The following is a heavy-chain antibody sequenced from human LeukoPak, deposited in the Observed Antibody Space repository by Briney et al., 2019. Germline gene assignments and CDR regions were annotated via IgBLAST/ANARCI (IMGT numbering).Heavy chain of an antibody. Sequence: GGSLRLSCAASGFTFSSYGMHWVRQAPGKGLEWVAFIRYDGSNKYYADSVKGRFTTSRDNSKNTLYLQMNSLRAEDTAVYYCAKDRVDYGSGNYFDYWGQGTLVTVSS. CDR2: IRYDGSNK. J-gene: IGHJ4*02. D-gene: IGHD3-10*01. CDR3: AKDRVDYGSGNYFDY. V-gene: IGHV3-30*02. CDR1: GFTFSSYG.